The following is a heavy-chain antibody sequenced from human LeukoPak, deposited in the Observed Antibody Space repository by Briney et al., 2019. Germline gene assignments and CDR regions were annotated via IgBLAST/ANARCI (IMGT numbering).Heavy chain of an antibody. J-gene: IGHJ4*02. V-gene: IGHV3-64*01. Sequence: GGSLRLSCAASGFTFSSYAMHWVRQAPGKGLEYVSAISSNGGSTYYANSVKGRFTISRDNSKNTLYLQMGSLRAEDMAVYYCARENYDSSGYYFWSPYFDYWGQGTLVTVSS. CDR3: ARENYDSSGYYFWSPYFDY. CDR1: GFTFSSYA. D-gene: IGHD3-22*01. CDR2: ISSNGGST.